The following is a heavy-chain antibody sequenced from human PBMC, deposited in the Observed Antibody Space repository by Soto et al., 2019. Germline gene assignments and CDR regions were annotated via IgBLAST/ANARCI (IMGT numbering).Heavy chain of an antibody. CDR2: IDPSDSYT. D-gene: IGHD2-15*01. J-gene: IGHJ6*02. Sequence: GESLTISWQVSGYSFASYWISWVRQMPGKGLEWMGRIDPSDSYTNYSPSFQGHVTISADKSISTAYLQWSSLKASDTAMYYCARSVLGYSYYGMDVWGQGTTVTVSS. CDR3: ARSVLGYSYYGMDV. V-gene: IGHV5-10-1*01. CDR1: GYSFASYW.